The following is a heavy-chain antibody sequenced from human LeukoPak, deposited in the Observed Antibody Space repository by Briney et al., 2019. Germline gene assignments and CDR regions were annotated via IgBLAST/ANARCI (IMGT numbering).Heavy chain of an antibody. CDR3: ARGAKLDYWYLNL. V-gene: IGHV4-34*01. CDR2: INHGGST. D-gene: IGHD1-1*01. Sequence: SETLSLTCAVYGGSFSGYYWSWIRQPPGKGLEWIGEINHGGSTNYNPSLKSRVTISVDTSKNQFSLKQSSVTAADTAVYYCARGAKLDYWYLNLWGRGTLVTVSS. J-gene: IGHJ2*01. CDR1: GGSFSGYY.